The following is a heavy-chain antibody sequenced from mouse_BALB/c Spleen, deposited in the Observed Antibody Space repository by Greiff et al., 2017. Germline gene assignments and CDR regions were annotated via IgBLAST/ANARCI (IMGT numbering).Heavy chain of an antibody. V-gene: IGHV2-9*02. CDR2: IWAGGST. CDR1: GFSLTSYG. Sequence: VQRVESGPGLVAPSQSLSITCTVSGFSLTSYGVHWVRQPPGKGLEWLGVIWAGGSTNYNSALMSRMSISKDNSKSQVFFKMNSLQADDTAIYYCARGDTTVVAHWYFDVWGAGTTVTVSS. J-gene: IGHJ1*01. D-gene: IGHD1-1*01. CDR3: ARGDTTVVAHWYFDV.